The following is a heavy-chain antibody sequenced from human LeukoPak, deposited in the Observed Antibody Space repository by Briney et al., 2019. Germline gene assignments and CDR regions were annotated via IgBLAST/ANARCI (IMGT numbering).Heavy chain of an antibody. Sequence: PGGSLRLSCAASGFTFTNYAMTWVRQAPGKGLEGVSYISSSGSTIYYADSVKGRFTISRDNAKNSLYLQMNSLRAEDTAVYYCAELGITMIGGVWGKGTTVTISS. V-gene: IGHV3-48*03. CDR3: AELGITMIGGV. CDR1: GFTFTNYA. D-gene: IGHD3-10*02. J-gene: IGHJ6*04. CDR2: ISSSGSTI.